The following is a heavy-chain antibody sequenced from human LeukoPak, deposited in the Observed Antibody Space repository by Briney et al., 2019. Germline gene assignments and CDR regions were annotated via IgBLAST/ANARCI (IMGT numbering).Heavy chain of an antibody. J-gene: IGHJ4*02. V-gene: IGHV4-34*01. D-gene: IGHD5-12*01. CDR2: INHSGST. CDR3: AVAFY. CDR1: GGSFSGYY. Sequence: SETLSLTCAVYGGSFSGYYLSWIRQPPGKGLEWIGEINHSGSTNYNPSLKSRVTISVDTSKNQFSLKLSSVTAADTAVYYCAVAFYWGQGTLVTVSS.